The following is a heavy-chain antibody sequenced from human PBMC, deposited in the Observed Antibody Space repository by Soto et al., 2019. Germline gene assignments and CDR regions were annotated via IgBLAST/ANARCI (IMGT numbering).Heavy chain of an antibody. CDR1: GFTFSSYW. D-gene: IGHD2-2*02. CDR2: IKQDGSEK. Sequence: EVQLVESGGGLVQPGGSLRLSCAASGFTFSSYWMSWVRQAPGKGLEWVANIKQDGSEKYYVDSVKGRFTISRDNAKNSLYLQKKSLRAEDTAVYYSARGRKKGYCSSTSCHMGVWFDPWGQGTLVTVSS. V-gene: IGHV3-7*01. J-gene: IGHJ5*02. CDR3: ARGRKKGYCSSTSCHMGVWFDP.